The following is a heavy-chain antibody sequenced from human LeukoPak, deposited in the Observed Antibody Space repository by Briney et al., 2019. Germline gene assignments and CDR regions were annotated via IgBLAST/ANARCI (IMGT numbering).Heavy chain of an antibody. CDR1: GFTFSSYA. V-gene: IGHV3-23*01. Sequence: GASLRLSCAASGFTFSSYAMSWVRQAPGKGLEWVSAISGSGGSTYYADSVKGRFTISRDNSKNTLYLQMNSLRAEDTAVYYCAITLRYFDWPHAGNYWGQGTLVTVSS. J-gene: IGHJ4*02. D-gene: IGHD3-9*01. CDR3: AITLRYFDWPHAGNY. CDR2: ISGSGGST.